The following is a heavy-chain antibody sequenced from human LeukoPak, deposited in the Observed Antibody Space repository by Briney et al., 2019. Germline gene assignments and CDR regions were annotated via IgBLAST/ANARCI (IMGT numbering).Heavy chain of an antibody. CDR2: ISWNSGSI. CDR1: GFTFDDYA. J-gene: IGHJ4*02. V-gene: IGHV3-9*03. Sequence: GGSLRLSCAASGFTFDDYAMHWVRQAPGKGLEWVSGISWNSGSIGYADSVKGRFTISRDNAKNSLYLQMNSLRAEDMAVYYCANYDILTGHHWGGQGTLVTVSS. CDR3: ANYDILTGHHW. D-gene: IGHD3-9*01.